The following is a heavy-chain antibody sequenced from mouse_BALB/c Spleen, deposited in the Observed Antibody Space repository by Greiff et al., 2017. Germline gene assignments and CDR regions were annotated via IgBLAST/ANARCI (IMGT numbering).Heavy chain of an antibody. CDR3: ARDQGPFAY. D-gene: IGHD3-2*02. V-gene: IGHV5-9-4*01. Sequence: EVKLMESGGGLVKPGGSLKLSCAASGFTFSSYAMSWVRQSPEKRLEWVAEISSGGSYTYYPDTVTGRFTISRDNAKNTLYLEMSSLRSEDTAMYYCARDQGPFAYWGQGTLVTVSA. CDR1: GFTFSSYA. J-gene: IGHJ3*01. CDR2: ISSGGSYT.